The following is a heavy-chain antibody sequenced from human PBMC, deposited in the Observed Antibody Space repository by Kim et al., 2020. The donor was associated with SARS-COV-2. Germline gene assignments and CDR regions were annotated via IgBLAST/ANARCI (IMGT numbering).Heavy chain of an antibody. CDR1: GYTFTGYY. CDR3: ARVRPGFYGMDV. CDR2: INPNSGGT. D-gene: IGHD3-10*01. V-gene: IGHV1-2*06. J-gene: IGHJ6*02. Sequence: ASVKVSCKASGYTFTGYYMHWVRQAPGQGLEWMGRINPNSGGTNYAQKFQGRVTMTRDTSISTAYMELSRLRSDDTAVYYCARVRPGFYGMDVWGQGTTVTVSS.